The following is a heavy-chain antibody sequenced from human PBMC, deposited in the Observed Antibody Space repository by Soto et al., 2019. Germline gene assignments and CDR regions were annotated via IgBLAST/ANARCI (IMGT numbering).Heavy chain of an antibody. Sequence: EVQVVESGGGLVQPGGSLRLSCAASGLIFSDYHMDWVRQAPGKGLEGVGRIRRKANSYTTEYAASVKGRFTISRDDSKISMYLQRNSMKTEDMAVYYCARLGGGSGGSNDMAVWGQGTRVTVSS. V-gene: IGHV3-72*01. J-gene: IGHJ6*02. CDR3: ARLGGGSGGSNDMAV. D-gene: IGHD6-19*01. CDR2: IRRKANSYTT. CDR1: GLIFSDYH.